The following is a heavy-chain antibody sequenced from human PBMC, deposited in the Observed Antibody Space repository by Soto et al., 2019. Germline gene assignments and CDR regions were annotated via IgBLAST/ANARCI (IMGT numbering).Heavy chain of an antibody. CDR2: INPSGGSR. V-gene: IGHV1-46*01. CDR1: GGTFTSYY. J-gene: IGHJ4*02. CDR3: ARGPYSTSWSLPSYFDY. D-gene: IGHD6-13*01. Sequence: ASVKVSCKASGGTFTSYYMHWVRQVPGQGLEWMGIINPSGGSRSYAQKFQGRVTMTKDTSTSTVYMELSSLTSEDTAVYYCARGPYSTSWSLPSYFDYWGQGTLVTVSS.